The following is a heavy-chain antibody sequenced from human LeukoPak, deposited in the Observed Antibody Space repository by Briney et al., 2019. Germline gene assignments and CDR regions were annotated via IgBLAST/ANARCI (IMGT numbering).Heavy chain of an antibody. V-gene: IGHV4-34*01. CDR3: ARAPRVYCSSTSCYGSFDY. J-gene: IGHJ4*02. Sequence: SETPSLTCAVYGGSFSGYYWSWIRQPPGKGLEWIGEINHSGSTNYNPSLKSRVTISVDTSKNQFSLKLSSVTAADTAVYYCARAPRVYCSSTSCYGSFDYWGQGTLVTVSS. D-gene: IGHD2-2*01. CDR2: INHSGST. CDR1: GGSFSGYY.